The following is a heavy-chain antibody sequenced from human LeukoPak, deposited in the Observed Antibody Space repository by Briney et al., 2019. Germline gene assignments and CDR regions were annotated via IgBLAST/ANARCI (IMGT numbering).Heavy chain of an antibody. CDR2: IHHSGST. Sequence: PSETLSLTCTVSGYSISSGSYWGWIRQPPGKGLEWIGSIHHSGSTYYNPSLKSRVTISVDTSKNQFSLKLSSVTAADTAVYYCARHKGLRITMVRGVIRGPLDYWGQGTLVTVSS. V-gene: IGHV4-38-2*02. CDR1: GYSISSGSY. D-gene: IGHD3-10*01. CDR3: ARHKGLRITMVRGVIRGPLDY. J-gene: IGHJ4*02.